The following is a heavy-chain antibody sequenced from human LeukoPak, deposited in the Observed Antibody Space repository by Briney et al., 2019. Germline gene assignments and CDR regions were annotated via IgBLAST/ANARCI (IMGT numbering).Heavy chain of an antibody. CDR3: ATPTIFGAHFDY. CDR2: INPNSGGT. CDR1: GYTFTGYY. V-gene: IGHV1-2*02. Sequence: ASVKVSCKASGYTFTGYYMHWVRQAPGQGLEWMGWINPNSGGTNYAQKFQGRVTMTRDTSISTAYMELSRLRSDDTAVYYCATPTIFGAHFDYWGQGTLVTAYS. J-gene: IGHJ4*02. D-gene: IGHD3-3*01.